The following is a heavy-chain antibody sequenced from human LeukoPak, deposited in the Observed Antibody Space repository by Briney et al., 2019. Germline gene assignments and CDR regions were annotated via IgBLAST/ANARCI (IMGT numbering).Heavy chain of an antibody. J-gene: IGHJ4*02. CDR2: IYSGGST. Sequence: GGSLRLSCAASGFTFSSYGMSWVRQAPGKGLEWVSVIYSGGSTYYADSVKGRFTISRDNSKNTLYLQMNSLRAEDTAVYYCARDVDYYDSSGYYSFDYWGQGTLVTVSS. CDR1: GFTFSSYG. V-gene: IGHV3-53*01. D-gene: IGHD3-22*01. CDR3: ARDVDYYDSSGYYSFDY.